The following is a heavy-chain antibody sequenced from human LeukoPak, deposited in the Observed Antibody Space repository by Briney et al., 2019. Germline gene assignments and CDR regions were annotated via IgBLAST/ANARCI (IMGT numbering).Heavy chain of an antibody. J-gene: IGHJ6*04. CDR3: ASPTRRLRYFDWLPMDV. V-gene: IGHV1-69*01. Sequence: PWASVKVSCKASGGTFSSYAISWVRQAPGQGLEWMGGIIPIFGTANYAQKFQGRVTITADESTSTAYMELSSLRSEDTAVYYCASPTRRLRYFDWLPMDVWGKGTTVTISS. CDR2: IIPIFGTA. CDR1: GGTFSSYA. D-gene: IGHD3-9*01.